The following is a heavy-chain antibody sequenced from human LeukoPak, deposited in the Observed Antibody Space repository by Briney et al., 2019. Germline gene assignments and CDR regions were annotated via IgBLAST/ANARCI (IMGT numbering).Heavy chain of an antibody. J-gene: IGHJ4*02. CDR1: GFTFSTYD. Sequence: GGSLRLSCAASGFTFSTYDMHWVRQAPGKGLEWVAVISYDGRNKYYADSVKGRFTISRDNSKNALFLQMNSLRAEDTALYYCANKGASGWRFDYWGQGTLVTVTS. CDR2: ISYDGRNK. CDR3: ANKGASGWRFDY. D-gene: IGHD6-19*01. V-gene: IGHV3-30*18.